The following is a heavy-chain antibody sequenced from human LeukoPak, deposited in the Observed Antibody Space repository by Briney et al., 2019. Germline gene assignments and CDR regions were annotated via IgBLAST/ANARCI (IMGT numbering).Heavy chain of an antibody. CDR3: ARERRGSGSYGDY. D-gene: IGHD1-26*01. V-gene: IGHV4-39*07. J-gene: IGHJ4*02. CDR1: GGSISSSSYY. Sequence: PSETLSLTCSVSGGSISSSSYYWGWIRQPPGKGLEWIGSIYYSGSTYYNPSLKSRVTISVDTSKNQFSLKLSSVTAADTAVYYCARERRGSGSYGDYWGQGTLVTVSS. CDR2: IYYSGST.